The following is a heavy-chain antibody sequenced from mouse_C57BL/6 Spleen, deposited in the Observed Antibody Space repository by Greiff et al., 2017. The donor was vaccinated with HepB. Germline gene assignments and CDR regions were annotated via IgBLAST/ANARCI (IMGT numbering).Heavy chain of an antibody. CDR1: GFTFSSYA. CDR3: AREGDYYSKGGAMDY. D-gene: IGHD2-5*01. J-gene: IGHJ4*01. CDR2: ISDGGSYT. V-gene: IGHV5-4*01. Sequence: EVKLVESGGGLVKPGGSLKLSCAASGFTFSSYAMSWVRQTPEKRLEWVATISDGGSYTYYPDNVKGRFTISRDNAKNNLYLQMSHLKSEDTAMYYCAREGDYYSKGGAMDYWGQGTSVTVSS.